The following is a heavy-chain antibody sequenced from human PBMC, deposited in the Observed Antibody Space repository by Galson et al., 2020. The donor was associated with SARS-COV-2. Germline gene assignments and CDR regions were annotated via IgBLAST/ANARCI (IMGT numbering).Heavy chain of an antibody. D-gene: IGHD3-3*01. CDR3: VRELVTGAFLEWYYWLDP. J-gene: IGHJ5*02. CDR2: INGDGSDA. V-gene: IGHV3-74*01. Sequence: PGGSLRLSCAASGFTFRSYWMHWVRQVPGKGLVWVARINGDGSDANYAGFVKGRFTISRDNAKNTLYLEMNSVRVEDTAVYYCVRELVTGAFLEWYYWLDPWGQGTLVTVSS. CDR1: GFTFRSYW.